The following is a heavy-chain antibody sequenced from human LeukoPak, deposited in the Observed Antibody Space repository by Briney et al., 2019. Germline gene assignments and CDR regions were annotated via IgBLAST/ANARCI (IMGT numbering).Heavy chain of an antibody. CDR2: ISWNSGSI. CDR3: AKATYYYDSSGYYPDY. Sequence: GGSLRLSCAASGFTFDDYAMHWVRQAPGKGLEWVSGISWNSGSIGYADSVKGRFTISRDNAKNSLYLQMNSLRAEDTAVYYCAKATYYYDSSGYYPDYWGQGTLVTVSS. J-gene: IGHJ4*02. D-gene: IGHD3-22*01. CDR1: GFTFDDYA. V-gene: IGHV3-9*01.